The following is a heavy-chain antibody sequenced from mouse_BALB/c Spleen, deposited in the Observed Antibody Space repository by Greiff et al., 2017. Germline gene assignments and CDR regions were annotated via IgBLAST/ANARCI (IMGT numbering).Heavy chain of an antibody. CDR3: ARTGYLNYNFFDY. CDR1: GFTFSSFG. V-gene: IGHV5-17*02. D-gene: IGHD2-1*01. CDR2: ISSGSSTI. J-gene: IGHJ2*01. Sequence: EVKLVESGGGLVQPGGSRKLSCAASGFTFSSFGMHWVRQAPEKGLEWVAYISSGSSTIYYADTVKGRFTISRDNPKNTLFLQMTSLRSEDTAMYYCARTGYLNYNFFDYWGQGTTLTVSS.